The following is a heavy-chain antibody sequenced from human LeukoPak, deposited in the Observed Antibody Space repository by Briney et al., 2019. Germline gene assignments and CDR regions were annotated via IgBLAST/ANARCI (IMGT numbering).Heavy chain of an antibody. Sequence: PSETLSLTCAVYGGSFSGYYWSWIRQPPGKGLEWIGEINHSGSTNYNPSLTSRVTISVDTSKNQFPLKLSSVTAADTAVYYCARATYYDFWSGYGFCYFDYWGQGTLVTVSS. CDR2: INHSGST. V-gene: IGHV4-34*01. CDR1: GGSFSGYY. D-gene: IGHD3-3*01. CDR3: ARATYYDFWSGYGFCYFDY. J-gene: IGHJ4*02.